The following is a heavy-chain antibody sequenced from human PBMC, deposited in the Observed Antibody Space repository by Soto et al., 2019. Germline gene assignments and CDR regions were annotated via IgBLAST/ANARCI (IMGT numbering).Heavy chain of an antibody. J-gene: IGHJ4*02. CDR2: ISYDGSNK. V-gene: IGHV3-30*18. CDR3: ANAYCGGDCYSPPFDY. D-gene: IGHD2-21*02. CDR1: GFTFSSYG. Sequence: ESGGGVVQPGRSLRLSCAASGFTFSSYGMHWVRQAPGKGLEWVAVISYDGSNKYYADSVKGRFTISRDNSKNTLYLQMNSLRAEDTAVYYCANAYCGGDCYSPPFDYWGQGTLVTVSS.